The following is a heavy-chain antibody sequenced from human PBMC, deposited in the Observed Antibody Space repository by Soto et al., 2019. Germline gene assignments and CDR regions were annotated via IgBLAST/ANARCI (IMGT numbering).Heavy chain of an antibody. CDR1: GGTFSSYA. D-gene: IGHD3-22*01. V-gene: IGHV1-69*12. J-gene: IGHJ6*02. CDR2: IIPIFGTA. CDR3: ARYVVTYYYDSPGYYYGMDV. Sequence: QVQLVQSGAEVKKPGSSVKVSCKASGGTFSSYAISWVRQAPGQGLEWMGGIIPIFGTANYAQKFQGRVTITADESTSTDYMELSSLRSEDTAVYYCARYVVTYYYDSPGYYYGMDVWGQGTTVTVSS.